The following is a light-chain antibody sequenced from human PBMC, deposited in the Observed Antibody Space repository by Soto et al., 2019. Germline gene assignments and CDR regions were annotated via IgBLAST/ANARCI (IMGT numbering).Light chain of an antibody. Sequence: DIQMTQSPSTLSASVGDSVSITCRASQSISTWLAWYQQKPGKAPKLLIYKASTLKSGVPSRFSGSGSGTDFTLTISSLEPEDSAVYYCQQRHMWPITFGQGTRLEIK. J-gene: IGKJ5*01. V-gene: IGKV1-5*03. CDR1: QSISTW. CDR2: KAS. CDR3: QQRHMWPIT.